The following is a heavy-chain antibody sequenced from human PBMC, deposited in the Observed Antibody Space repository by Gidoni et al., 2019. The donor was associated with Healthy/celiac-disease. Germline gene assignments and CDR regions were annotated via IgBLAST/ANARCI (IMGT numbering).Heavy chain of an antibody. J-gene: IGHJ4*02. CDR1: GFTFSSYG. CDR2: ISYDGSNK. V-gene: IGHV3-30*03. Sequence: QVQLVESGGGVVQPGRSLRLSCAASGFTFSSYGMHWVRQAPGKGLEWVAAISYDGSNKYYADSVKGRFTISRDNSKNTLYLQMNSLRDEDTAVYYCAITPWGQAVAPFDYWGQGTLVTVSS. D-gene: IGHD6-19*01. CDR3: AITPWGQAVAPFDY.